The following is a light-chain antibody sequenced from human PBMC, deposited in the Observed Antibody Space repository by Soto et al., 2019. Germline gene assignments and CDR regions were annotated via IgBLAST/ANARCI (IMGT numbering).Light chain of an antibody. CDR2: EGS. CDR3: CSYAGSSTYV. Sequence: QSVLTQPASVSGSPGQSITISCTGTSSDVGSYNLVSWYQQHPGKAPKLMIYEGSKRPSGVSNRFSGSKSGKTASLTISGLQAEDEADYYCCSYAGSSTYVFGTGTKVTVL. V-gene: IGLV2-23*01. J-gene: IGLJ1*01. CDR1: SSDVGSYNL.